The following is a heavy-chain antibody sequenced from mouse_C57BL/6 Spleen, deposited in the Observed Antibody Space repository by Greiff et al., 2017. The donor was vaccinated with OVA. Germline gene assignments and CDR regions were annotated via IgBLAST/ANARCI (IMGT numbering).Heavy chain of an antibody. CDR1: GYTFKSYW. CDR3: ARSNWDYAMDY. J-gene: IGHJ4*01. D-gene: IGHD4-1*02. V-gene: IGHV1-64*01. CDR2: IHPNSGST. Sequence: QVQLQQPGAELVKPGASVKLSCTASGYTFKSYWMHWVKQRPGQGLEWIGMIHPNSGSTNYNEKFKSKATLTVDKSSSTAYMQLSSLTSEDSAVYYCARSNWDYAMDYWGQGTSVTVSS.